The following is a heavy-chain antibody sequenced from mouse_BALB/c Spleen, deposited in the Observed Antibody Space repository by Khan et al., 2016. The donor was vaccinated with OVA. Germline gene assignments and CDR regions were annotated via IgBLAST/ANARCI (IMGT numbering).Heavy chain of an antibody. Sequence: VQLKESGPGLVKPSQSLSLTCTVTGYSITSDYAWNWIRQFPGNKLEWMGYISYSGSTNYNPALKSRISITRDTSKNQFFLQLNSVTTEDTATYYCARDGSRYNYAMDYWGQGNPVTGYS. CDR3: ARDGSRYNYAMDY. D-gene: IGHD2-3*01. V-gene: IGHV3-2*02. CDR1: GYSITSDYA. J-gene: IGHJ4*01. CDR2: ISYSGST.